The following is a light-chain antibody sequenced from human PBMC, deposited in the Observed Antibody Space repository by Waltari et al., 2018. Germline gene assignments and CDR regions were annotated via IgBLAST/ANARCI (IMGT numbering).Light chain of an antibody. Sequence: DSQMTQSPSTLSASLEDRVTITCRASQSISIWLAWYQQKPGKAPKLLIYKASSLESGVPSRFSGSGSGTEFTLTISSLQPDDFATYYCQQCNNYPRTFGQGTKVEIK. CDR2: KAS. J-gene: IGKJ1*01. V-gene: IGKV1-5*03. CDR3: QQCNNYPRT. CDR1: QSISIW.